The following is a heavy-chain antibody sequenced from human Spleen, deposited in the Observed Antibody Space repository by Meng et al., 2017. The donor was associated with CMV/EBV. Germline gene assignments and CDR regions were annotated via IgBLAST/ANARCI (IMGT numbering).Heavy chain of an antibody. Sequence: ASVKVSCKASGYIFTSYGISWVRQAPGQGLEWMGWINTYNGNTNYVRKVQGRVTMTTDTSTSTAYMELRSLRSDDTAVYYCARGGGHCSSTSCYTYDYWGQGTLVTVSS. V-gene: IGHV1-18*01. CDR2: INTYNGNT. D-gene: IGHD2-2*02. CDR3: ARGGGHCSSTSCYTYDY. J-gene: IGHJ4*02. CDR1: GYIFTSYG.